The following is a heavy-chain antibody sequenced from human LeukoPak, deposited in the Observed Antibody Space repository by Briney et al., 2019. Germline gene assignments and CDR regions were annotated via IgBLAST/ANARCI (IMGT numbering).Heavy chain of an antibody. CDR1: GGTSSSYA. CDR2: ISAYNGNT. D-gene: IGHD3-22*01. Sequence: ASVKVSCKASGGTSSSYAISWVRQAPGQGLEWMGWISAYNGNTNYAQKLQGRVTMTTDTSTSTAYMELRSLRSEDTAVYYCAREDDSSGYLDYWGQGTLVTVSS. J-gene: IGHJ4*02. V-gene: IGHV1-18*01. CDR3: AREDDSSGYLDY.